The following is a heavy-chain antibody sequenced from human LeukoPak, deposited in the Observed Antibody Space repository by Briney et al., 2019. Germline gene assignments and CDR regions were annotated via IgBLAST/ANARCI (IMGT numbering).Heavy chain of an antibody. CDR2: ISPDGSTT. V-gene: IGHV3-74*01. CDR3: ARRYDFWSGPTLNNYGMDV. D-gene: IGHD3-3*01. CDR1: GFSISSYW. J-gene: IGHJ6*02. Sequence: GGSLRLSCAASGFSISSYWMHWVRQVPGKGLVWVSRISPDGSTTGYADSVKGRFTASRDNARNTLYLQINSLRAEDSAVYYCARRYDFWSGPTLNNYGMDVWGQGTTVTVSS.